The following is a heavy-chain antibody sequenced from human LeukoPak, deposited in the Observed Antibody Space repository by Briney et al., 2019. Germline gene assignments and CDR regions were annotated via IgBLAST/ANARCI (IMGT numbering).Heavy chain of an antibody. J-gene: IGHJ6*04. CDR1: GGSFSGYY. CDR2: INHSGST. CDR3: ARERYYGSGSYYRKPYGMDV. Sequence: PSETLSLTCAVYGGSFSGYYWSWIRQPPGKGLEWIGEINHSGSTDHNPSLKSRVTISVDTSKNQFSLKLSSVTAADTAVYYCARERYYGSGSYYRKPYGMDVWGKGTTVTVSS. D-gene: IGHD3-10*01. V-gene: IGHV4-34*01.